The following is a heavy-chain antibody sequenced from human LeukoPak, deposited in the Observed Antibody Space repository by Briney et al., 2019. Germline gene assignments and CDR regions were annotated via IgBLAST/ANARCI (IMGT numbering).Heavy chain of an antibody. Sequence: GGSLRLSCAASGFTFTSYAMNWVRQAPGKGLEWVSTISGSGSSTNYVDSVKGRFTISRDNSKNTLYLQMNSLRAEDTALYYCAKDISYESSGSFDYWGQGTLVTVSS. J-gene: IGHJ4*02. CDR3: AKDISYESSGSFDY. V-gene: IGHV3-23*01. D-gene: IGHD3-22*01. CDR1: GFTFTSYA. CDR2: ISGSGSST.